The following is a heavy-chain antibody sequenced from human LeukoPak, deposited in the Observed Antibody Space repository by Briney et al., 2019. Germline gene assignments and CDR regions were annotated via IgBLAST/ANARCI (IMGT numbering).Heavy chain of an antibody. V-gene: IGHV1-2*02. CDR2: INPNSGGT. Sequence: ASVKVSCKASGYTFTGYYMHRVRQAPGQGLEWMGWINPNSGGTNYAQKFQGRVTMTRDTSISTAYMELSRLRSDDTAVYYCARYSCSSTSCQFDYWGQGTLVTVSS. CDR1: GYTFTGYY. J-gene: IGHJ4*02. CDR3: ARYSCSSTSCQFDY. D-gene: IGHD2-2*01.